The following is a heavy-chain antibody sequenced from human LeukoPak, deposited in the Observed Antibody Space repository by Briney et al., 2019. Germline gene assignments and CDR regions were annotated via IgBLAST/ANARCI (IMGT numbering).Heavy chain of an antibody. CDR1: GYSISNDYY. D-gene: IGHD1-1*01. CDR2: INHSGST. J-gene: IGHJ6*04. Sequence: SETLSLTCVVSGYSISNDYYWGWIRQPPGKGLEWIGEINHSGSTNYNPSLKSRVIISVDTSKNQFSLKLSSVTAADTAVYYCARMPQHGDVWGKGTTVTVSS. CDR3: ARMPQHGDV. V-gene: IGHV4-38-2*01.